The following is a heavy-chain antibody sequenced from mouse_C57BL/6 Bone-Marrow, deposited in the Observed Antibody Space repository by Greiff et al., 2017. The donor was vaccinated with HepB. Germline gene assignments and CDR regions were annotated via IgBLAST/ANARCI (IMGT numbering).Heavy chain of an antibody. CDR2: ISSGGSYT. J-gene: IGHJ2*01. D-gene: IGHD2-4*01. CDR3: ARREDYNY. CDR1: GFTFSSYG. V-gene: IGHV5-6*02. Sequence: EVKLMESGGDLVKPGGSLKLSCAASGFTFSSYGMSWVRQTPDKGLEWVATISSGGSYTYYPDSVKGRFTISRDNAKSTLYLQMSSLKSEDTAMYYCARREDYNYWGQGTTLTVSS.